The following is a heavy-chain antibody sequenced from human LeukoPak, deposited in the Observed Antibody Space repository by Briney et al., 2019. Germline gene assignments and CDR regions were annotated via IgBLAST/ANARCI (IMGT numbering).Heavy chain of an antibody. Sequence: PSETLSLTCTVSGGSIYSTSFHWGWIRQPPGKGLEWIGSMYYDGSTYYNPSLKSRVTISVDTSKNQFSLKLTSVTAADTAVYFCARRSDSGSDDGEDYFDYWGRGTLVTVSS. CDR1: GGSIYSTSFH. V-gene: IGHV4-39*01. CDR2: MYYDGST. J-gene: IGHJ4*02. CDR3: ARRSDSGSDDGEDYFDY. D-gene: IGHD1-26*01.